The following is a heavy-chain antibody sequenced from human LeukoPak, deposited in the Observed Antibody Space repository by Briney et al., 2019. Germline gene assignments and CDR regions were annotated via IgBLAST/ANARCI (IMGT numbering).Heavy chain of an antibody. CDR2: IIPIFGTA. D-gene: IGHD3-22*01. Sequence: EASVKVSCKASGGTFSSYAISWVRQAPGQGLEWMGGIIPIFGTANYAQKFQGRVTITADKSTSTAYMELSSLRSDDTAVYYCASGVVVFDYWGQGTLVTVSS. CDR1: GGTFSSYA. J-gene: IGHJ4*02. V-gene: IGHV1-69*06. CDR3: ASGVVVFDY.